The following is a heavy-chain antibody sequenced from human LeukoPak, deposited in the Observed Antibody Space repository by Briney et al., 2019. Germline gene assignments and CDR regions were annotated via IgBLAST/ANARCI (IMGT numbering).Heavy chain of an antibody. V-gene: IGHV3-30*02. J-gene: IGHJ4*02. CDR2: IKYDGSNK. D-gene: IGHD6-19*01. Sequence: PGGSLRLSCAASGFNFSIYGMHWVRQAPGKGLEWVGFIKYDGSNKYYGDPAKGRFTISRDKSKNTLYLQMNGLRAEDTAVCYCAKDLGITVARIGGFDSWGQGTLVTVSS. CDR3: AKDLGITVARIGGFDS. CDR1: GFNFSIYG.